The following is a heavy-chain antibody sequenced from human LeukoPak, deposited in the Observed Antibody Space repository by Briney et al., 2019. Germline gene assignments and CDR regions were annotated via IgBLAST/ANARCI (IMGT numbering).Heavy chain of an antibody. D-gene: IGHD1-26*01. V-gene: IGHV3-48*04. CDR1: GFTFSSYS. J-gene: IGHJ4*02. CDR3: ARGGGSSMGG. Sequence: GGSLRLSCAASGFTFSSYSMNWVRQAPGKGLEWVSYISGSSSTIYYADSVKGRFTISRDNAKNSLYLQMNSLRAEDTAVYYCARGGGSSMGGWGQGTLVTVSS. CDR2: ISGSSSTI.